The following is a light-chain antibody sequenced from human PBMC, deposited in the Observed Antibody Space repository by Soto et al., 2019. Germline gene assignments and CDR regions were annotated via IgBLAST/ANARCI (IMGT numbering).Light chain of an antibody. Sequence: EVVMTQSPSTLSVSPGDTATLSCSASQSVSSSLAWYQQKPGQPPRLLIYGSSTRATGVPARFSGSGSGTDFTLSISSLEPEDFAVYYCQQRGDWPPITFGQGTRLEIK. V-gene: IGKV3-15*01. CDR2: GSS. J-gene: IGKJ5*01. CDR3: QQRGDWPPIT. CDR1: QSVSSS.